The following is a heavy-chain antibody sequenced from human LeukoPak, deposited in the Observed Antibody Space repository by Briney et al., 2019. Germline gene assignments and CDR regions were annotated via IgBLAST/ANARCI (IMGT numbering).Heavy chain of an antibody. CDR2: TIPFLGAT. Sequence: SVKVSCKASGGTFSSDPITWVRQAPGQGLEWMGGTIPFLGATTYAQRFQGRISITTDESTTTAYTELSGMRSEDTAVYYCARDKNLGDCGSRSCYGVWPFDIWGQGTMVTVSS. J-gene: IGHJ3*02. CDR3: ARDKNLGDCGSRSCYGVWPFDI. V-gene: IGHV1-69*05. CDR1: GGTFSSDP. D-gene: IGHD2-2*01.